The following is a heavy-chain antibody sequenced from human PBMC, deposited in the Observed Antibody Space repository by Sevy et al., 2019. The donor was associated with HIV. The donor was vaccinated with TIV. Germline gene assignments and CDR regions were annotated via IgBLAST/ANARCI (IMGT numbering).Heavy chain of an antibody. CDR1: GGSISSYY. V-gene: IGHV4-59*01. J-gene: IGHJ4*02. D-gene: IGHD2-15*01. Sequence: SETLSLTCTVSGGSISSYYWSWIRQPPGKGLEWIGYIYYSGSTNYNPSLKSRVTISVDTSKNQFSLKLSSVTAADTAVYYCASAERGLGYCSGGSCYSGEGFDYWGQGTLVTVSS. CDR2: IYYSGST. CDR3: ASAERGLGYCSGGSCYSGEGFDY.